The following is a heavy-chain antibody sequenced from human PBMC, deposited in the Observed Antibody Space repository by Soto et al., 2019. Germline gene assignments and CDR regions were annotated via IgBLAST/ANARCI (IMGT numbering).Heavy chain of an antibody. CDR1: GFTFSTYA. J-gene: IGHJ4*02. D-gene: IGHD5-18*01. V-gene: IGHV3-23*01. CDR3: AKGGYSYGYLDY. Sequence: GALRLSCAASGFTFSTYAMSWVRQAPGKGLEWVSAIGGSGGIIYYADSVKGRFTISRDNSKNTLYLQMNSLRAEDTAVYYCAKGGYSYGYLDYWGQGTLVTVSS. CDR2: IGGSGGII.